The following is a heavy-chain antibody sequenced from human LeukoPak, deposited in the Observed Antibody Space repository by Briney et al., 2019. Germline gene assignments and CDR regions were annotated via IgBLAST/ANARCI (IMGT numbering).Heavy chain of an antibody. Sequence: SETLSLTCTVSGGSISSYYWSWIRQPPGKGLEWIGYIYYNGSTNYSPSLKSRVTISVDTSKNQFSLKLSSVTAADTAVYYCARQTPYDYVWGSYLSFHYWGQGTLVTVSS. J-gene: IGHJ4*02. CDR3: ARQTPYDYVWGSYLSFHY. V-gene: IGHV4-59*08. CDR1: GGSISSYY. CDR2: IYYNGST. D-gene: IGHD3-16*01.